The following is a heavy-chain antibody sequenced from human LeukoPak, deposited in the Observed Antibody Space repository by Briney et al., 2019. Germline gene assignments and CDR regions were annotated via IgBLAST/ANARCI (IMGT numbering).Heavy chain of an antibody. CDR2: IYHSGST. Sequence: SETLSLTCAVSGYSISSGYYWGWIRQPPGKGREWIGSIYHSGSTYYNPSLKSRVTISVDTSKNQFSLKLSSVTAADTAVYYCASSLTIFGVVIHYWGQGTLVTVSS. J-gene: IGHJ4*02. CDR3: ASSLTIFGVVIHY. V-gene: IGHV4-38-2*01. CDR1: GYSISSGYY. D-gene: IGHD3-3*01.